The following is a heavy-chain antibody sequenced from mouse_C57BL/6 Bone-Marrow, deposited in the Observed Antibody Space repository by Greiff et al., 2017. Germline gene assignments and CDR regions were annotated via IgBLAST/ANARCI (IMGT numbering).Heavy chain of an antibody. J-gene: IGHJ2*01. Sequence: VQLQQSGPELVKPGASVKISCKASGYTFTDYYMNWVKQSHGKSLEWIGDINPNNGGTSYNQKFKGKATLTVEKSYSTAYMERRSLTSEDSAVYYCARCRMYYYGSSHFDYGGQGTTLTVSS. V-gene: IGHV1-26*01. CDR3: ARCRMYYYGSSHFDY. CDR2: INPNNGGT. D-gene: IGHD1-1*01. CDR1: GYTFTDYY.